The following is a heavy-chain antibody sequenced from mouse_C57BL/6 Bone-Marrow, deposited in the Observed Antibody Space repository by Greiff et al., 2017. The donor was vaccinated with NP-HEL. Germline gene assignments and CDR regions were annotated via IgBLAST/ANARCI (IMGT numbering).Heavy chain of an antibody. CDR3: TTLIYYYGSSHY. Sequence: EVKLQQSGAELVRPGASVKLSCTASGFNIKDDYMHWVKQRPEQGPEWIGWIDPENGDTEYASKFQGKATITADTSSNTAYLQLSSLTSEDTAVYYCTTLIYYYGSSHYWGQGTTLTVSS. J-gene: IGHJ2*01. CDR1: GFNIKDDY. V-gene: IGHV14-4*01. D-gene: IGHD1-1*01. CDR2: IDPENGDT.